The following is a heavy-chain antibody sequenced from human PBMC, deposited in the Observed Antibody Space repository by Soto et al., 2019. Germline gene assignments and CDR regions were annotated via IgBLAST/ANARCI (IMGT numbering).Heavy chain of an antibody. CDR2: IWYDGSNK. Sequence: QVQLVESGGGVVQPGRSLRLSCAASGFTFSSYGMHWVRQAPGKGLEWVAVIWYDGSNKYYADSVKGRFTISRDNSKNTLYLQMNSLRAEDTAVYYCARDVVDGDYLGWFDPWGQGTLVTVSS. J-gene: IGHJ5*02. D-gene: IGHD4-17*01. CDR1: GFTFSSYG. V-gene: IGHV3-33*01. CDR3: ARDVVDGDYLGWFDP.